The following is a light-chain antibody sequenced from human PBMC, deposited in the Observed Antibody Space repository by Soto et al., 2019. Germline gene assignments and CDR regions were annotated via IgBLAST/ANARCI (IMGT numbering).Light chain of an antibody. CDR3: LDDYNYPWT. V-gene: IGKV1-6*01. CDR1: QGIRND. CDR2: AAS. J-gene: IGKJ1*01. Sequence: AIAMTQSPSSLSASVGDRVTITCRASQGIRNDLGWYQQKPGKAPKLLIYAASSLQSGVPSRFSGSGSGTDFTLTISSLQTEDFATYYCLDDYNYPWTFGQGTKVDIK.